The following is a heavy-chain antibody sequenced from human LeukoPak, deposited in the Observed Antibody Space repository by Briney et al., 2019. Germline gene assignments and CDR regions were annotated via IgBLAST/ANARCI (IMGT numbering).Heavy chain of an antibody. Sequence: GGSLRLSCAASEFTFTSFSMNWVRQAPGKGLEWVSGIGAGGGSTYYADSVKGRFTISRDNSKNTLYLQMNSLRAEDTAVYYCAKGGGGWTLFDYWGQGTLVTVSS. CDR3: AKGGGGWTLFDY. CDR1: EFTFTSFS. CDR2: IGAGGGST. D-gene: IGHD3/OR15-3a*01. V-gene: IGHV3-23*01. J-gene: IGHJ4*02.